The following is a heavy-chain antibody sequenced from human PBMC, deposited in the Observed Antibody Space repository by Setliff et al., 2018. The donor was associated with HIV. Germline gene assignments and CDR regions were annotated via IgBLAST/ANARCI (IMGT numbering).Heavy chain of an antibody. D-gene: IGHD3-3*01. CDR3: ARHVPDYDFWSGSPAHYYYYYMDV. Sequence: SETLSLTCTVSGASISSRSYYWAWIRQPPGKGLEWIGTIYYSGSTYYNPSLKSRVTISVDTSKNQFSLGLTSVTAADTAVYYCARHVPDYDFWSGSPAHYYYYYMDVWGKGTTVTVSS. CDR2: IYYSGST. J-gene: IGHJ6*03. CDR1: GASISSRSYY. V-gene: IGHV4-39*01.